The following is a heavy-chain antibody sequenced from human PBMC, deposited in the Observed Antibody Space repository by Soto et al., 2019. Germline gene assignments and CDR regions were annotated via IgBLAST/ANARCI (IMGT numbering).Heavy chain of an antibody. CDR2: INHSGTI. V-gene: IGHV4-34*01. Sequence: SENLALTCAVSGGSFSGFYWTWIRQPPGEGLEWIGEINHSGTINFNPSLRSRLTISLDSSKRHFSLKLTSLTAADAAVYYCARADRTFVPSYVLDVWGQGTTVTVSS. CDR1: GGSFSGFY. J-gene: IGHJ6*02. CDR3: ARADRTFVPSYVLDV.